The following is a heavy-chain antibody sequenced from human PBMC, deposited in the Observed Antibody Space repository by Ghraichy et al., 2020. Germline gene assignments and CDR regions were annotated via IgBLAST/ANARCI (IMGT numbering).Heavy chain of an antibody. CDR1: GYTFTRYG. CDR3: AIIVATTSEHF. CDR2: ISANNGNT. D-gene: IGHD5-12*01. Sequence: ASVKVSCKASGYTFTRYGISWVRQAPGQRLEWMGWISANNGNTHYAQNLQGRVTMTTDTSTSTAYMELRSLRSDDTAMYYCAIIVATTSEHFWGQGTLDTVSA. J-gene: IGHJ4*02. V-gene: IGHV1-18*01.